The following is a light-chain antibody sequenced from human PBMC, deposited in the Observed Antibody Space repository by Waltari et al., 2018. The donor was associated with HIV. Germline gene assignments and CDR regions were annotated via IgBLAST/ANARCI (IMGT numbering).Light chain of an antibody. V-gene: IGKV3-20*01. J-gene: IGKJ3*01. CDR2: GVS. CDR1: QSISSNS. CDR3: QQYGNSPFT. Sequence: EIVLTQSPDTLSLSPGERATLHCRASQSISSNSLAWYQQKPGQAPRLLMYGVSSRATGIPDRFTGSGSGTDFTLTISRLEPEDFAVYYCQQYGNSPFTFGPGTKVDIK.